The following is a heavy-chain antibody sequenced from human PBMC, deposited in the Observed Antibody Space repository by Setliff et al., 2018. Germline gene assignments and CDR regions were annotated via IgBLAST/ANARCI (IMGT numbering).Heavy chain of an antibody. CDR1: GDSISSTYH. D-gene: IGHD6-19*01. V-gene: IGHV4-38-2*02. CDR3: ARSIISVAGFSDFDF. J-gene: IGHJ4*02. Sequence: PSETLSLTCNVSGDSISSTYHWGWIRQSPGKGLEWIGTIYHSGNTYYNPSLNSRLTISVDTSKNQFSLRLTSVTAAVTAVYYCARSIISVAGFSDFDFWGQGTLVTVSS. CDR2: IYHSGNT.